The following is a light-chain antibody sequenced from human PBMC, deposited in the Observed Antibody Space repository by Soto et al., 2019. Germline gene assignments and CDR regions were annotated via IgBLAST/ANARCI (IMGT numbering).Light chain of an antibody. Sequence: QSALTQPASVSGSPGQSITISCTGTSRDVGGYNYVSWYQQHPGKAPKVIIYDVSNRPSGVSNRFSASKSGNTASLTISGLQAEDEGYYYCSSYTGSNTLIYVFGTGTKLTFL. CDR2: DVS. J-gene: IGLJ1*01. V-gene: IGLV2-14*03. CDR3: SSYTGSNTLIYV. CDR1: SRDVGGYNY.